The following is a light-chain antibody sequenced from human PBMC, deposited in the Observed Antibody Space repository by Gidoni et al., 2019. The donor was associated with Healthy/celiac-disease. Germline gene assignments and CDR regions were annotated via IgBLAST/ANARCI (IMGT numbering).Light chain of an antibody. CDR1: LGITNY. Sequence: IQMTPSPSSLSSSLGDRVTITCRASLGITNYLAWYQQKPGKVPKLLIYAASTWQSGVPYRFSGSGSGTDFTLKISSVQPEDVATYYCQKDNSAPQTFGGGTKVEIK. V-gene: IGKV1-27*01. CDR3: QKDNSAPQT. CDR2: AAS. J-gene: IGKJ4*01.